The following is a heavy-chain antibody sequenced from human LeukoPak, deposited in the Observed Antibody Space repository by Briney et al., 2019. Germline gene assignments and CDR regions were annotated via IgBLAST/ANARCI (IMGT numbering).Heavy chain of an antibody. D-gene: IGHD3-22*01. V-gene: IGHV3-9*01. CDR1: GFTFDDYA. CDR3: AKEGPYYDSSGYYLDY. CDR2: ISWGSGSI. Sequence: PGRSLRLSCAASGFTFDDYAMHWVRQAPGKGLEWASGISWGSGSIGYADSVKGRFTISRDNAKNSLYLQMNSLRAEDTALYYCAKEGPYYDSSGYYLDYWGQGTLVTVSS. J-gene: IGHJ4*02.